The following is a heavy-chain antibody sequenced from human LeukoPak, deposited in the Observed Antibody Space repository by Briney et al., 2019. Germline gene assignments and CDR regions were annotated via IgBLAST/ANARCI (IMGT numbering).Heavy chain of an antibody. CDR1: GDSISSSSFY. CDR3: ARPHHSDTSGYYAY. Sequence: SETLSLTCTVSGDSISSSSFYWGWIRQPPGKGLEWIGSIYYSGSTSYNPSLKSRVTISVDTSKNQFSLRLSSVTASDTVVYYCARPHHSDTSGYYAYWGQGTLVTVSS. V-gene: IGHV4-39*01. J-gene: IGHJ4*02. CDR2: IYYSGST. D-gene: IGHD3-22*01.